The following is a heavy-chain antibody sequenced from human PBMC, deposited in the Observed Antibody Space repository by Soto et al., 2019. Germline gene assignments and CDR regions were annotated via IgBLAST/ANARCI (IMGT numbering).Heavy chain of an antibody. CDR3: ARSRDGYNFVGDC. CDR2: INIDGSST. Sequence: EVQLVESGGGLVQPGGSLRLSCAASGFTLSSYWMHWVRQAPGKGLVWVSRINIDGSSTSYADSVKGRFTISRDYAKNTLYLQANSLRAEDTAVYYCARSRDGYNFVGDCWGQGTLVTVSS. J-gene: IGHJ4*02. D-gene: IGHD5-12*01. V-gene: IGHV3-74*01. CDR1: GFTLSSYW.